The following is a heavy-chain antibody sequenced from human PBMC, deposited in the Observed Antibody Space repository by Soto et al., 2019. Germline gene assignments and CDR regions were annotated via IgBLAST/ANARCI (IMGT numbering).Heavy chain of an antibody. CDR3: ARMGRVHGMAG. Sequence: QAQLVESGGGVVQPGRSLRLSCAASGFTFSSYAMHWVRQAPGKGLAWVAVISYDGSNKYYADSVKGRFTISRDNSKNPLYPQMTSLRAEDTAVYFSARMGRVHGMAGWGQGPTVTVSS. J-gene: IGHJ6*02. D-gene: IGHD3-16*01. V-gene: IGHV3-30-3*01. CDR2: ISYDGSNK. CDR1: GFTFSSYA.